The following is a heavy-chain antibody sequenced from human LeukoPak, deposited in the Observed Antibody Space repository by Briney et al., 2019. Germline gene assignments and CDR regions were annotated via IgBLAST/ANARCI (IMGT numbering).Heavy chain of an antibody. CDR2: ISSSSSYI. CDR3: ARLLGYCGSTRCHNTWFHP. CDR1: GFTFSSYS. J-gene: IGHJ5*02. Sequence: GGSLRLSCAASGFTFSSYSMNWVRQAPGKGLEWVSSISSSSSYIYYADSVKGRFTISRDNAKNSLYLQMNSLRAEDTAVYYCARLLGYCGSTRCHNTWFHPGVPGTLAPVSS. V-gene: IGHV3-21*01. D-gene: IGHD2-2*01.